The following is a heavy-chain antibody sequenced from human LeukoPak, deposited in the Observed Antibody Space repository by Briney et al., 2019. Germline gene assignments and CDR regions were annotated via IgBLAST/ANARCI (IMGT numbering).Heavy chain of an antibody. CDR2: ISSDGSRK. J-gene: IGHJ4*02. Sequence: GGSLGLSCAPSGFTFSNHGMHWVRQAPGKGLEWVAIISSDGSRKYYAHSVEGRFTISRDNSKNTLYLQMDSLRAEDTAVYYCARDRAWNYFDSWGQGTLVTVSS. CDR1: GFTFSNHG. D-gene: IGHD3-3*01. CDR3: ARDRAWNYFDS. V-gene: IGHV3-30*03.